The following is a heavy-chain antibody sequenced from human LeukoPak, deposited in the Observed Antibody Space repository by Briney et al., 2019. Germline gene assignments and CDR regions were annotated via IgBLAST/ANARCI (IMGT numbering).Heavy chain of an antibody. CDR2: IGRNGDTT. CDR3: VKALTDDAFDI. Sequence: TGGSLRLSCSASGFTFSTFPMHWVRQAPGKGLEYFSAIGRNGDTTYYADSVKGRFTISRDNSKNTLYLQMSSLRPEDTAVYYCVKALTDDAFDIWGQGTMVTVSS. CDR1: GFTFSTFP. V-gene: IGHV3-64D*06. J-gene: IGHJ3*02.